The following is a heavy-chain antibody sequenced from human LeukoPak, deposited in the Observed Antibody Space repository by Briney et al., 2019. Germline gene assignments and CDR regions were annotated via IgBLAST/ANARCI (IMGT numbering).Heavy chain of an antibody. CDR3: ARDYCSSTSCYRYYFDY. CDR2: ISAYNGNT. J-gene: IGHJ4*02. V-gene: IGHV1-18*01. Sequence: ASVKVSCKASGYTFTSYGISWVRQAPGQGLEWMGWISAYNGNTNYAQKLQGRVTMTTDTSTSTAYMELSRLRSDDTAVYYCARDYCSSTSCYRYYFDYWGQGTLVTVSS. CDR1: GYTFTSYG. D-gene: IGHD2-2*01.